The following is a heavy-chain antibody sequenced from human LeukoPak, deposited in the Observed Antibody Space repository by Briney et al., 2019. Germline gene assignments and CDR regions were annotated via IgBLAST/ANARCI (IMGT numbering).Heavy chain of an antibody. V-gene: IGHV4-39*01. CDR1: GGSISSSSYY. J-gene: IGHJ6*03. CDR3: ARPGGIEDYYYYMDV. CDR2: IYYSGST. D-gene: IGHD1-26*01. Sequence: SETLSLTCTVSGGSISSSSYYWGWIRQPPGKGLEWIGSIYYSGSTYYNPSLKSRVTISVDTSKNQFSLKLSSVTAAGTAVYYCARPGGIEDYYYYMDVWGKGTTVTVSS.